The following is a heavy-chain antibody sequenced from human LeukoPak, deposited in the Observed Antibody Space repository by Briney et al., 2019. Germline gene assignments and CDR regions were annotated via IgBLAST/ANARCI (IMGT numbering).Heavy chain of an antibody. Sequence: GGSLRLSCAASGFTFCSYWLNWARQAPGKGVEWVASINHNGNVNYYVDSVKGRFTISRDNARNSLYLQMSNLRAEDTAVYFCARGGGLDVWGQGATVTGAS. CDR3: ARGGGLDV. CDR2: INHNGNVN. D-gene: IGHD3-16*01. J-gene: IGHJ6*02. V-gene: IGHV3-7*03. CDR1: GFTFCSYW.